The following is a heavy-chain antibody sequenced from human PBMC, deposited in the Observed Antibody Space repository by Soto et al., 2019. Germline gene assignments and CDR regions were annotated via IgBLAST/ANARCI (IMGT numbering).Heavy chain of an antibody. CDR1: GFTFSSYA. CDR2: ISGSGGST. CDR3: AKVPLVRGWYGNAFDI. J-gene: IGHJ3*02. D-gene: IGHD6-19*01. V-gene: IGHV3-23*01. Sequence: GGSLRLSCAASGFTFSSYAMSWVRQAPGKGLEWVSAISGSGGSTYYADSVKGRFTISRDDSKNTLYLQMNSLRAEDTAVYYCAKVPLVRGWYGNAFDIWGQGTMVTVSS.